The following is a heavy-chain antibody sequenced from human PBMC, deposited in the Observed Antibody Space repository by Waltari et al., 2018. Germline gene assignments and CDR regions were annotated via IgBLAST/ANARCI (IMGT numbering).Heavy chain of an antibody. D-gene: IGHD2-15*01. Sequence: QVQLQESGPGLVKPSETLSLTCTVSGGSVSTYYWSWIRQPPGQGLEWIGYIYYSGSANYNPSLKSRLTISLDTSKNQFSLKLSSVTAADTAVYYCARGQYCSGGSCYPYYYYGMDVWGQGTTVTVSS. CDR3: ARGQYCSGGSCYPYYYYGMDV. CDR1: GGSVSTYY. V-gene: IGHV4-59*02. J-gene: IGHJ6*02. CDR2: IYYSGSA.